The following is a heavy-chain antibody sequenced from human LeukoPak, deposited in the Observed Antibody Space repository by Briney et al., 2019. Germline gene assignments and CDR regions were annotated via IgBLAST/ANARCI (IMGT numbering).Heavy chain of an antibody. CDR2: ISSSSSYI. Sequence: GGSLRLSCAASGFTFSSYSMNWVRQAPGKGLEWVSSISSSSSYIYYADSVKGRFTISRDNAKNSLYLQMNSLRVEDTAVYYCAREDILTGYYYWGQGTLVTVSS. CDR1: GFTFSSYS. V-gene: IGHV3-21*01. CDR3: AREDILTGYYY. J-gene: IGHJ4*02. D-gene: IGHD3-9*01.